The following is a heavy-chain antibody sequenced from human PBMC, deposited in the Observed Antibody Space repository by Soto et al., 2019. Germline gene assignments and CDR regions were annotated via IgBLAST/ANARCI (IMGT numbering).Heavy chain of an antibody. CDR2: IYASGSP. CDR3: ARGVGSSPPQY. CDR1: GGSVSVYY. J-gene: IGHJ4*02. Sequence: SETLSLTCTISGGSVSVYYWSWIRQSTGQGLEWIGYIYASGSPYYNPSLRSRVTISADTSKNQISLKLTSPAAADTAVYYCARGVGSSPPQYWGRGTLVTVSS. D-gene: IGHD1-26*01. V-gene: IGHV4-59*02.